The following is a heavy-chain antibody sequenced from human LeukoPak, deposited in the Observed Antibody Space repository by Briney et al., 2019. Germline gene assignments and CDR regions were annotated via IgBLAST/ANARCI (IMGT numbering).Heavy chain of an antibody. J-gene: IGHJ4*02. D-gene: IGHD3-16*01. CDR2: ISAYNGNT. CDR3: ARERLGVTVGVLHDY. V-gene: IGHV1-18*01. CDR1: GYTFTSYG. Sequence: ASVKVSCKASGYTFTSYGISWVRQAPGQGLEWMGWISAYNGNTNYAQKLQGRVTMTIDTSTSTPYIELRSLRSDDTAVYYCARERLGVTVGVLHDYWGQGTLVTVSS.